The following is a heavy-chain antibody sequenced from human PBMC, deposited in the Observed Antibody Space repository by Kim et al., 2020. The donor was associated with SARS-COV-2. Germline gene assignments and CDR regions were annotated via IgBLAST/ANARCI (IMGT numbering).Heavy chain of an antibody. J-gene: IGHJ1*01. CDR3: ARDPRNYYDSSGYSLYFQH. V-gene: IGHV3-11*06. Sequence: GRFTISRDNAKNSLYLQMNSLRAEDTAVYYCARDPRNYYDSSGYSLYFQHWGQGTLVTVSS. D-gene: IGHD3-22*01.